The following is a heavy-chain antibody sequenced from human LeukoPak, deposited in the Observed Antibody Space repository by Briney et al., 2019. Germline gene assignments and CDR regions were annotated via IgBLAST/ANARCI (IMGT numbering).Heavy chain of an antibody. CDR2: IYPGDSDT. D-gene: IGHD6-13*01. Sequence: GESLKISCKGSGYSFTSYWIGWVRQMPGKGLEWMGIIYPGDSDTRYSPSFQGQATISADKSISTAYLQWSSLKASDTAMYDCARLHHSSSWSLDYWGQGTLVTVSS. V-gene: IGHV5-51*01. CDR3: ARLHHSSSWSLDY. CDR1: GYSFTSYW. J-gene: IGHJ4*02.